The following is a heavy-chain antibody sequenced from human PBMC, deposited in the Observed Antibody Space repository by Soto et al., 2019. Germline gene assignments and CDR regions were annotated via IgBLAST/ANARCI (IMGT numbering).Heavy chain of an antibody. Sequence: ELQLVASGGGLVQPGGSLRLSCAASGFTVSNNYVRWVRQAPGKGLEWVSLIFSNGDTLYADSVKGRFTISRDSSSNTIYLQMNRLRVEDKAVYYCAREWTYNWVGGQGTHVTVSS. J-gene: IGHJ4*02. V-gene: IGHV3-66*01. CDR2: IFSNGDT. CDR1: GFTVSNNY. CDR3: AREWTYNWV. D-gene: IGHD1-1*01.